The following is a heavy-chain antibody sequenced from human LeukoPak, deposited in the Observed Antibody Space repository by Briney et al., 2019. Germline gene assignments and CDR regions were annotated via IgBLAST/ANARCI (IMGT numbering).Heavy chain of an antibody. J-gene: IGHJ5*02. CDR2: INEDGSEI. D-gene: IGHD2-21*01. CDR1: VLTFSSYE. V-gene: IGHV3-7*04. Sequence: GGSLRLSCAASVLTFSSYEMDWVRQAPEKGLEWVASINEDGSEIHYVDSVKGRFTISRDNAKDSLYLRMNSLTAEDTAMYYCVRAYHPGGWFDPWGQGTLVTVSS. CDR3: VRAYHPGGWFDP.